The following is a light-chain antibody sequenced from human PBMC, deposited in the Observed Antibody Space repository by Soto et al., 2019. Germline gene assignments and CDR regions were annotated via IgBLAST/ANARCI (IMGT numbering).Light chain of an antibody. J-gene: IGKJ5*01. CDR3: QQYGSSPYT. V-gene: IGKV3-20*01. CDR2: GAI. Sequence: DIVLTQSPGTLSLSPGERAPSPCRAVKCLYSTYLAWYQQKSGQAPRLLVHGAISRAAGIPDRFRGTDSETDFTLIIDGVKPEDSAVYYCQQYGSSPYTFGRGTRLEI. CDR1: KCLYSTY.